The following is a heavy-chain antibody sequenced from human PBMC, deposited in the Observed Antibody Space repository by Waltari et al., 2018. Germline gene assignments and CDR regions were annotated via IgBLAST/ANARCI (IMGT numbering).Heavy chain of an antibody. Sequence: VQLVQSGAEVKKPGSSVRVSCKTSGDVFENYAISWVRQAPGKGLEWMGGIIPMFNNPNSAQRFEGTVTITADESTSTGYMELTGLTSEDTAIYYCARVASGEYIVEVRYYYYAMDVWGQGTTVAVSS. V-gene: IGHV1-69*01. J-gene: IGHJ6*02. D-gene: IGHD5-12*01. CDR1: GDVFENYA. CDR2: IIPMFNNP. CDR3: ARVASGEYIVEVRYYYYAMDV.